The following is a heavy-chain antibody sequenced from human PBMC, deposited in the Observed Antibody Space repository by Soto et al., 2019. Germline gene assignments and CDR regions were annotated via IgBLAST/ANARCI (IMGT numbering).Heavy chain of an antibody. Sequence: ASVKVSCKASGGTFTSYGISWLRESPGQGLEWMGGIIPIFGTGSCAQKFQGRVTITADESTSTVYMDLSSLRSEDTAVYYCARGRNYYDSSSYYDAADMWGQGTMVTVSS. J-gene: IGHJ3*02. V-gene: IGHV1-69*13. D-gene: IGHD3-22*01. CDR2: IIPIFGTG. CDR1: GGTFTSYG. CDR3: ARGRNYYDSSSYYDAADM.